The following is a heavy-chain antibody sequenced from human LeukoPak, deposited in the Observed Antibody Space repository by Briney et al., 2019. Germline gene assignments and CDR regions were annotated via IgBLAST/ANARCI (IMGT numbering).Heavy chain of an antibody. D-gene: IGHD6-13*01. CDR2: LYHSVST. CDR1: GGSISSSNW. V-gene: IGHV4-4*02. Sequence: SETLSLTCAVSGGSISSSNWWSWVRQPPGKGLEWIGELYHSVSTNYNPSLKSRVTMSEDTSKKQFSLKLSPVTAADTAVYYCARLSSSWYQDWYFDLWGRGTLVTVSS. CDR3: ARLSSSWYQDWYFDL. J-gene: IGHJ2*01.